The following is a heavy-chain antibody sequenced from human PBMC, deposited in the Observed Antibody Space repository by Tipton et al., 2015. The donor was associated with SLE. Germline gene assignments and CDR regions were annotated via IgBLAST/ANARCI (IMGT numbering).Heavy chain of an antibody. CDR1: GGSISSGGYY. CDR3: ARDPTYGGNSGLDY. Sequence: TLSLTCTVSGGSISSGGYYWSWIRQHPGKGLEWIGYIYYSGSTYYNPSLKSRVTISVDTSKNQFSLKLSSVTAADTAVYYCARDPTYGGNSGLDYWGQGTLVTVSS. J-gene: IGHJ4*02. V-gene: IGHV4-31*03. D-gene: IGHD4-23*01. CDR2: IYYSGST.